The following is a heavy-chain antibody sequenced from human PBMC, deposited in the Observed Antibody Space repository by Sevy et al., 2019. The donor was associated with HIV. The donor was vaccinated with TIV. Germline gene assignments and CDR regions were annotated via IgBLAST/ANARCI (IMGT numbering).Heavy chain of an antibody. Sequence: GGSLRLSCAASGFSFSSYGMHWVRQAPGKGLEWVAFIRYDGSNKEYADSVKGRFTISRDNSKKTRYLQMNSLRAEDTAVYYCANGVGTDIVNWGQGTLVTVSS. V-gene: IGHV3-30*02. J-gene: IGHJ4*02. D-gene: IGHD2-15*01. CDR1: GFSFSSYG. CDR3: ANGVGTDIVN. CDR2: IRYDGSNK.